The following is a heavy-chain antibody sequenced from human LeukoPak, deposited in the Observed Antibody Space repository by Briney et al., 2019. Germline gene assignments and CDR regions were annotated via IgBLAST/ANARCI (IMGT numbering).Heavy chain of an antibody. J-gene: IGHJ4*02. Sequence: ASVKVSCKASGYTFTSYYMRWVRQAPGQGLEWMGIINPSGGSTSYAQKFQGRVTMTRDTSTSTVYMELSSLRSEDTAVYYCARAAVGGDCYDYWGQGTLVTVSS. CDR2: INPSGGST. D-gene: IGHD2-21*01. CDR3: ARAAVGGDCYDY. V-gene: IGHV1-46*01. CDR1: GYTFTSYY.